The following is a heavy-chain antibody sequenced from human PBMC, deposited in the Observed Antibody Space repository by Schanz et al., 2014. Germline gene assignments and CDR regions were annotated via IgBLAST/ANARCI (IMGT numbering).Heavy chain of an antibody. D-gene: IGHD4-17*01. V-gene: IGHV1-18*01. CDR1: GYSFTNYG. CDR3: ARGRHDYGDPQTFDY. CDR2: ISAYTGGT. J-gene: IGHJ4*02. Sequence: QVQLVQSGAEVKKPGASVKVSCKASGYSFTNYGFSWVRQAPGQGLEWMGWISAYTGGTNYAQKLQDRVTMTTDTSTTTAYMELRSLRSDDTAVYFCARGRHDYGDPQTFDYWGQGTLVIDSS.